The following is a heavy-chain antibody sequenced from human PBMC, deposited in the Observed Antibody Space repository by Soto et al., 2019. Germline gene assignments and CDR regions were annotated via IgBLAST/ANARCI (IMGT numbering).Heavy chain of an antibody. CDR1: GGSISSYF. CDR2: IYYSGST. J-gene: IGHJ4*02. D-gene: IGHD4-17*01. Sequence: QVQLQESGPGLVKPSETLSLTCTVSGGSISSYFWSWIRQTPGKGLEWIGYIYYSGSTNYNPSLKRXXTXAXXTSKNQFSLKLSSVTAADTAVYYCARGLRREVFDYWGQGTLVTVSS. V-gene: IGHV4-59*01. CDR3: ARGLRREVFDY.